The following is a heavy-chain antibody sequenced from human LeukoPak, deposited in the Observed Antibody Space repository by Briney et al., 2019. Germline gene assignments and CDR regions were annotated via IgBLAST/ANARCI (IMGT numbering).Heavy chain of an antibody. J-gene: IGHJ4*02. CDR1: GFTFRRYW. CDR2: KNEDESKE. CDR3: TRDSPGYGAYDFD. D-gene: IGHD5-12*01. Sequence: GRSLRLSCAASGFTFRRYWMSWVRQAPGKGLEWVGNKNEDESKEYCMDPVKGRFTISRDNAKNSLYLQMNSLRAEDTAVYYCTRDSPGYGAYDFDWGQGTLVTVSS. V-gene: IGHV3-7*04.